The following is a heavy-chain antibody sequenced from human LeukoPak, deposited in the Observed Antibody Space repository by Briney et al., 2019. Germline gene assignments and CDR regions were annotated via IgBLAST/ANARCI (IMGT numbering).Heavy chain of an antibody. V-gene: IGHV4-31*03. CDR2: IYYSGST. CDR1: GGSISSGGYY. CDR3: ARAVADLYYFDY. J-gene: IGHJ4*02. Sequence: SQTLSVTCTVSGGSISSGGYYWSWIRQRPGKGLEWIGYIYYSGSTYYNPSLKSRVTISVDTSKNQFSLKLSSVTAADTAVYYCARAVADLYYFDYWGQGTLVTVSS. D-gene: IGHD3-3*01.